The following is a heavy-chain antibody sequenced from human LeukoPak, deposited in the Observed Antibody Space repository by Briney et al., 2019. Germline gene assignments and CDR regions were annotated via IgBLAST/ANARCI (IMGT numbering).Heavy chain of an antibody. CDR3: ARVGGYSYVNY. CDR1: GYSISSGYY. V-gene: IGHV4-38-2*01. CDR2: IYHSGST. D-gene: IGHD5-18*01. J-gene: IGHJ4*02. Sequence: PSETLSLTCAVSGYSISSGYYWGWIRQPPGKGLEWIGSIYHSGSTYYNPSLKSRVTISVDTSKNQFSLKLSSVTAADTAVYYCARVGGYSYVNYWGQGTLVTVSS.